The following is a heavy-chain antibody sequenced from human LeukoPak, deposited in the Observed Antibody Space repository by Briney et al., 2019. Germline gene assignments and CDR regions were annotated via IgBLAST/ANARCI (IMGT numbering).Heavy chain of an antibody. CDR3: ARDARITMVRGVAFDY. J-gene: IGHJ4*02. CDR1: GFTFSSYA. D-gene: IGHD3-10*01. Sequence: GGSLRLSCAASGFTFSSYAMSWVRQAPWKGLEWVANIKQDGSEKYYVDSVKGRFTISRDNAKNSLYLQMNSLRAEDTAVYYCARDARITMVRGVAFDYWGQGTLVTVSS. CDR2: IKQDGSEK. V-gene: IGHV3-7*01.